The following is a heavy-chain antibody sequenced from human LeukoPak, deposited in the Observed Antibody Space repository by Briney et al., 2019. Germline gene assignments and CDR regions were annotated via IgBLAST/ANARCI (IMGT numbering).Heavy chain of an antibody. Sequence: SETLSLTCTVSGGSISSGSYYWSWIRQPAGKGLEWIGRIYTSGSTNYNHSLKSRVTISVDTSKNQFSLKLTSVTAADTAVYYCARGPYKYDGSGAFDIWGQGTMVTVSS. CDR1: GGSISSGSYY. J-gene: IGHJ3*02. D-gene: IGHD3-22*01. CDR2: IYTSGST. V-gene: IGHV4-61*02. CDR3: ARGPYKYDGSGAFDI.